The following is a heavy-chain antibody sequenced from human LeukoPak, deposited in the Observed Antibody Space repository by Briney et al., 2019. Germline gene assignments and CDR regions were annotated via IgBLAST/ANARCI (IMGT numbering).Heavy chain of an antibody. CDR1: GFTFSSYS. D-gene: IGHD2-15*01. V-gene: IGHV3-30*03. CDR2: ISSDGSKI. Sequence: GGSLRLSCAVSGFTFSSYSMDWVRQAPGKGLEWVALISSDGSKIYYADSVKGRFTISRDNSRNTLYLQMNSLRAEDSAVYYCARGLHRRCSGGICYQPFDYWGQGTLVTVSS. CDR3: ARGLHRRCSGGICYQPFDY. J-gene: IGHJ4*02.